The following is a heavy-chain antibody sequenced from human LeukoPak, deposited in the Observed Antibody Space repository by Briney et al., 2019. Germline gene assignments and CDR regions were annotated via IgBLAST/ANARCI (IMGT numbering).Heavy chain of an antibody. D-gene: IGHD6-19*01. CDR2: IYYSGST. CDR3: ASSKAKIAVAVH. J-gene: IGHJ4*02. Sequence: SETLSLTCTVSGGSISSSSYYWGWIRQPPGKGLEWIGSIYYSGSTYYNPSLKSRVTISVDTSKNQFSLKLSSVTAADTAVYCCASSKAKIAVAVHWGQGTLVTVSS. V-gene: IGHV4-39*01. CDR1: GGSISSSSYY.